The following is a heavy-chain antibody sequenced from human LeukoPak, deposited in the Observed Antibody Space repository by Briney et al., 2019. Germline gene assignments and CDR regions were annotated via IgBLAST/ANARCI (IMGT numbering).Heavy chain of an antibody. V-gene: IGHV1-18*01. CDR3: ATLMYYYDSSGPDY. D-gene: IGHD3-22*01. CDR1: GYTFTSYG. Sequence: ASVKVSCKASGYTFTSYGISWVRQAPGQGLEWMGWISAYNGNTNYAQRLQGRVTMTTDTSTSTAYMELRSLRSDDTAVYYCATLMYYYDSSGPDYWGQGTLVTVSS. J-gene: IGHJ4*02. CDR2: ISAYNGNT.